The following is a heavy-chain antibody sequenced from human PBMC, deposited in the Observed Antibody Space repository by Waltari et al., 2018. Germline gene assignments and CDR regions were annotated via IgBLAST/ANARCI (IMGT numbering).Heavy chain of an antibody. Sequence: QVQLVQSGAEVKKPGSSVKVSCKASGGTFSSYAISWVRQAPGQGLEWMGGIIPILGIANYAQKFQGRVTITADESTSTAYMELSSLRSEDTAVYYCARVVRPGGNWKVVVLEYWGQGTLVTVSS. J-gene: IGHJ4*02. V-gene: IGHV1-69*04. CDR3: ARVVRPGGNWKVVVLEY. CDR2: IIPILGIA. D-gene: IGHD1-20*01. CDR1: GGTFSSYA.